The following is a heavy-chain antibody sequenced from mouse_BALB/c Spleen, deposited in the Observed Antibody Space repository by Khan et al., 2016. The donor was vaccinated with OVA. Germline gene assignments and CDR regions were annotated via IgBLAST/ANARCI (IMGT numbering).Heavy chain of an antibody. Sequence: EVQLVESGGGLVKPGGSLKLSCAASGFTFSDYYMYWVRQTPEKRLEWVATISDGGSYTSYPDSVKGRFTISRDNAKNNLYLQMSSLKSEDTAMYYCARERYFDGWGAGTTVTVSS. J-gene: IGHJ1*01. CDR2: ISDGGSYT. CDR1: GFTFSDYY. V-gene: IGHV5-4*02. CDR3: ARERYFDG.